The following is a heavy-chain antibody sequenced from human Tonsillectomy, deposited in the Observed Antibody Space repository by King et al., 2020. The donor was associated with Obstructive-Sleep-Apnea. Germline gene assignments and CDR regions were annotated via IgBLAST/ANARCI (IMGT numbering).Heavy chain of an antibody. D-gene: IGHD5-24*01. V-gene: IGHV4-59*01. CDR1: GGSISSYC. CDR3: ARAADWLQGRWFDP. CDR2: IYYSGST. Sequence: VQLQESGPGLVKPSETLSLTCTVSGGSISSYCWSWIRQPPGKGLEWIGYIYYSGSTTYNSSLKSRVTVSVDTSKNQFSLKLSSVTAADTAVYYCARAADWLQGRWFDPWGQGTLVTVSS. J-gene: IGHJ5*02.